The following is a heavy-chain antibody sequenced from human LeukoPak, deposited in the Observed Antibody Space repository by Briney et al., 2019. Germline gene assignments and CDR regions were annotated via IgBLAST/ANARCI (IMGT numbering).Heavy chain of an antibody. Sequence: GGSLRLSCAASGFTFSSYSMNWVRQAPGKGLEWVSSISSSSSYIYYADSVKGRFTISRDNSKNTLYLQMNSLRAEDTAVYYCAKGTGRNEGFFDYWGQGTLVTVSS. CDR1: GFTFSSYS. CDR3: AKGTGRNEGFFDY. D-gene: IGHD1-1*01. CDR2: ISSSSSYI. V-gene: IGHV3-21*01. J-gene: IGHJ4*02.